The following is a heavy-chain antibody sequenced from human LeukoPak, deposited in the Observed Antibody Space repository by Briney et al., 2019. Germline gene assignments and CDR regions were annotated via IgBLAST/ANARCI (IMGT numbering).Heavy chain of an antibody. J-gene: IGHJ5*01. CDR3: VRGGTYWTVS. CDR1: GFVFSASY. Sequence: PGGSLRLSCAASGFVFSASYMSWVRKAPGKGLEWVATIKPDGGEKYHVDSVSGRFTISRDNTNDSLLLQMNSLRVDDTAVYYCVRGGTYWTVSWGQGTLVNVS. CDR2: IKPDGGEK. V-gene: IGHV3-7*01.